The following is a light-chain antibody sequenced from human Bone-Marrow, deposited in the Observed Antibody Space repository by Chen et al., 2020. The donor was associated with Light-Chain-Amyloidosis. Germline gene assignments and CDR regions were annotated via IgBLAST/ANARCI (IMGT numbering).Light chain of an antibody. V-gene: IGLV3-25*03. CDR1: DLPTKY. J-gene: IGLJ2*01. CDR3: QSADSSGTYEVI. Sequence: SSYLTQPPSVSVSPGQTPRITCSGDDLPTKYAYWYQQKPGQAPVLVIHRDTERPSGISERFSGSSSGTTATLTISGVQAEDEADYHCQSADSSGTYEVIFGGGTKLTVL. CDR2: RDT.